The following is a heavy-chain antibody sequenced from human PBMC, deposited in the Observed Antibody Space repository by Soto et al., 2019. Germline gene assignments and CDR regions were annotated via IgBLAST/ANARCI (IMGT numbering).Heavy chain of an antibody. V-gene: IGHV1-18*01. D-gene: IGHD6-13*01. CDR2: ISAYNGNT. CDR3: ARKQLKDQTIDY. Sequence: VSVKVSYKASGYAFTIYGISWVRQAPGQGLEWMGWISAYNGNTNYAQKLQGRVTMTTDTSTSTAYMELRSLRSDDTAVYYCARKQLKDQTIDYWGQGTLVTVSS. J-gene: IGHJ4*02. CDR1: GYAFTIYG.